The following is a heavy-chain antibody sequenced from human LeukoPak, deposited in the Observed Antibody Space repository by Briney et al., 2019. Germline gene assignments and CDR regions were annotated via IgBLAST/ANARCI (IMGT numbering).Heavy chain of an antibody. CDR1: GFTFSSYA. J-gene: IGHJ3*02. V-gene: IGHV3-23*01. Sequence: PGGSLRLSCAASGFTFSSYAMSWVRQAPGKGLEWVSVISGSGGSTYYADSVKGRFTISRDNSKNTLYLQMNSLRAEDTAVYYCAKDGVIVGAAYDAFDIWGQGTMVTVSS. D-gene: IGHD1-26*01. CDR2: ISGSGGST. CDR3: AKDGVIVGAAYDAFDI.